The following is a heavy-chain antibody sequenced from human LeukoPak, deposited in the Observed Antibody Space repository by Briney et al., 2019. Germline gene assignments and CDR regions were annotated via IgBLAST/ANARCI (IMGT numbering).Heavy chain of an antibody. D-gene: IGHD3-22*01. CDR3: AKDYWSSSGYYYQYYFDY. V-gene: IGHV3-23*01. J-gene: IGHJ4*02. Sequence: PGGSLRLSCAASGFTFSSNAMSWVRQAPGKGLEWVSGISGSGGSTYYADSVKGRFTISRDNSKNTLYLQMNSLRAEDTAVYYCAKDYWSSSGYYYQYYFDYWGQGTLVTVSS. CDR1: GFTFSSNA. CDR2: ISGSGGST.